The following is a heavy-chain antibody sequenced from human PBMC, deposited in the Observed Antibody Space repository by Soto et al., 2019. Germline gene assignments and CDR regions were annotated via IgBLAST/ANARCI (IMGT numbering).Heavy chain of an antibody. Sequence: SETLSLTCTVSGGSISSYYWSWIRQPPGKGLEWIGYIYYSGSTNYNPSLKSRVTISVDTSKSQFSLKLSSVTAADTAVYYCARDLGVAAAAATSPAGYYYGMDVWGQGTTVTVSS. D-gene: IGHD6-13*01. V-gene: IGHV4-59*01. CDR3: ARDLGVAAAAATSPAGYYYGMDV. CDR1: GGSISSYY. CDR2: IYYSGST. J-gene: IGHJ6*02.